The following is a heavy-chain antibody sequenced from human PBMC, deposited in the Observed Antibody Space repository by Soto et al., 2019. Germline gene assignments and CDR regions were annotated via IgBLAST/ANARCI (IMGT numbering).Heavy chain of an antibody. Sequence: GEALKISCKGSGYSFTSYWSGWVRQMPGKGLEWVGIIYPGDSDTRYSPSFQGQVTISADKSISTAYLQWSSLKASDTAMYYCASSLAGNYYYYGMDVWGQGTTVTVSS. CDR1: GYSFTSYW. J-gene: IGHJ6*02. CDR2: IYPGDSDT. V-gene: IGHV5-51*01. CDR3: ASSLAGNYYYYGMDV.